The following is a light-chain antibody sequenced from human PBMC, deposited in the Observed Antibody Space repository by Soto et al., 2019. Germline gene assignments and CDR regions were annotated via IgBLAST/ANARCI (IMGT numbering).Light chain of an antibody. CDR1: QSVSTRS. CDR2: GAS. J-gene: IGKJ1*01. V-gene: IGKV3-20*01. Sequence: EIVLTQSPGTLSLSPGEIATLSRRASQSVSTRSLAWYQQKPVQAPRILISGASSRAADIPDRFSGSGSGTDFTLTITRLEPEDFAVYYCQPYDSSPRTFGQGTKVDIK. CDR3: QPYDSSPRT.